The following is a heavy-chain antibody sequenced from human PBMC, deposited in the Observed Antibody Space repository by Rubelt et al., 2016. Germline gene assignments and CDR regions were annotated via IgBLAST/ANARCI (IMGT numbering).Heavy chain of an antibody. Sequence: QVQLVESGGGVVQPGRSLRLSCSASGFTFSSYAMHWVRQAPGKGLEYVSAISSNGGSTYYADSVKGRFTISRDNSKNTLYLQMNSLRAEDTAVYYCARAMAMVAGNDYWGQGTLVTVSS. CDR2: ISSNGGST. V-gene: IGHV3-64*04. CDR1: GFTFSSYA. D-gene: IGHD5-18*01. J-gene: IGHJ4*02. CDR3: ARAMAMVAGNDY.